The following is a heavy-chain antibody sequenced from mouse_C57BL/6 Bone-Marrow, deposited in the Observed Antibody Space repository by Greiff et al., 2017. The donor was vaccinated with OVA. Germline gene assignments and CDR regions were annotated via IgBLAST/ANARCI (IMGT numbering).Heavy chain of an antibody. V-gene: IGHV2-2*01. Sequence: QVQLQQSGPGLVQPSQSLSITCTVSGFSLTSYGVHWVRQSPGKGLEWLGVIWSGGSTAYNAAFISRLSTSYNHTRSQVFFQINRLPADDAAVYYCARNYYCSCHPDYWGQGTTLTVSS. CDR1: GFSLTSYG. D-gene: IGHD1-1*01. CDR3: ARNYYCSCHPDY. CDR2: IWSGGST. J-gene: IGHJ2*01.